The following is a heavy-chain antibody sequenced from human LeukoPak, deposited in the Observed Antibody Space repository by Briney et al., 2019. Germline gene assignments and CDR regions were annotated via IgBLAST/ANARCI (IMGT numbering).Heavy chain of an antibody. Sequence: GGSLRLSCAASGFTFHHYAMHWVRQAPGKGLEWVSGISWNSNSVGYAASVKGRFTISRDNAKSTMYLQMNSLRAEDTAVYYCVRFRRDYYYGLDVWGQGTTVTVSS. CDR3: VRFRRDYYYGLDV. V-gene: IGHV3-9*01. CDR2: ISWNSNSV. J-gene: IGHJ6*02. D-gene: IGHD3-3*01. CDR1: GFTFHHYA.